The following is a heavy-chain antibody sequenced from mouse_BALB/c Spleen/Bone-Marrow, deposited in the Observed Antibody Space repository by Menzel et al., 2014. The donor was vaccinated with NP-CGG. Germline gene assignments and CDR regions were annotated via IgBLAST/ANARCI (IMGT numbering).Heavy chain of an antibody. V-gene: IGHV1S81*02. Sequence: VQLQQSGAELVKPGASVKLSCKASGYSFTNYYMYWVKRRPGQGLEWIGEINSSNGGTNFNEKFKNKATLTVDKSSSTAYIRLSRLTSEDSAVYYCTRSNYGYWYFDVSGAGTTVPVSS. CDR1: GYSFTNYY. D-gene: IGHD1-1*01. CDR2: INSSNGGT. CDR3: TRSNYGYWYFDV. J-gene: IGHJ1*01.